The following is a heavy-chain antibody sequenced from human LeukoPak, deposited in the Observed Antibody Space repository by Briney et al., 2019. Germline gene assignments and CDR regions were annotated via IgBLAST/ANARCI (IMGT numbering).Heavy chain of an antibody. D-gene: IGHD6-13*01. J-gene: IGHJ6*03. Sequence: SETLSLTCTVSGGSISSYYWSWIRQPAGKGLEWIGRIYTSGSTNYNPSLKSRVTMSVDTSKNQFSPKLSSVTAADTAVYYCARGEAAAGPYYYYYMDVWGKGTTVTVSS. V-gene: IGHV4-4*07. CDR2: IYTSGST. CDR1: GGSISSYY. CDR3: ARGEAAAGPYYYYYMDV.